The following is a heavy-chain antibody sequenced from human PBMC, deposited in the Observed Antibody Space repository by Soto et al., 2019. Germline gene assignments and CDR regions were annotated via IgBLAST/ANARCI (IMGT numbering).Heavy chain of an antibody. J-gene: IGHJ4*02. CDR2: INPSSGGT. D-gene: IGHD6-13*01. V-gene: IGHV1-2*04. Sequence: ASVKVSCKASGYTFTGYYIHWVRQAPGQGLEWMGWINPSSGGTNYAQRFQGWVTMTRDTSISTAYMELSRLRSDDTAVYYCARVAFYGYSSSWYYFDYWGQGTLVTVSS. CDR1: GYTFTGYY. CDR3: ARVAFYGYSSSWYYFDY.